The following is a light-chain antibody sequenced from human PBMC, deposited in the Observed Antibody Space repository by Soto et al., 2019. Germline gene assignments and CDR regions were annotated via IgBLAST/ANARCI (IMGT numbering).Light chain of an antibody. J-gene: IGKJ5*01. CDR2: WAS. CDR1: QSVFYRSNKKNY. CDR3: QQYYTTPSIT. Sequence: DFVMTQSPDSLDVSLGERATINCKSSQSVFYRSNKKNYLAWYQHKPGQPPKLLFYWASTRNSGVPDRFTASGSGTDFTLTINSLQAEDVATYYCQQYYTTPSITFGQGTRLEIK. V-gene: IGKV4-1*01.